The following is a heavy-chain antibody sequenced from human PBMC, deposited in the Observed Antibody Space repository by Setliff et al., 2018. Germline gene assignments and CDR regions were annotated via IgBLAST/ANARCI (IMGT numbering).Heavy chain of an antibody. Sequence: SETLSLTCTVSGDSISSYYWIRQTAGKGLEWIGSIYAGEATYYNPSLESRVVISVDSSKKRFSLKVSSVTAADTAVYYCARAIVVVPPNALKVYFDHWGPGVQVTVSS. CDR3: ARAIVVVPPNALKVYFDH. CDR2: IYAGEAT. CDR1: GDSISSYY. V-gene: IGHV4-4*07. D-gene: IGHD2-2*01. J-gene: IGHJ4*02.